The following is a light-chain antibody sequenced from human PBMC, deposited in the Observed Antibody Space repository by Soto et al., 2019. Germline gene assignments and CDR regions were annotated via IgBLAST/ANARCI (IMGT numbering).Light chain of an antibody. CDR3: QQYNNWPT. CDR2: AAS. J-gene: IGKJ1*01. V-gene: IGKV3-15*01. Sequence: EIVLTQSPGTLSLSPVERATLSCMASQSIRSYYIAWYQQKLGQAPRLLIYAASARATGIPARFSGSGSGTEFTLTISSLQSEDFAIYFCQQYNNWPTFGQGTKVDIK. CDR1: QSIRSY.